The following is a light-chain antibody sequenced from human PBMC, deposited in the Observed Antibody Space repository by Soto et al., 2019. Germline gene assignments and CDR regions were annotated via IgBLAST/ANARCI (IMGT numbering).Light chain of an antibody. Sequence: DIQMTQSPSSLSASVGDRVTITCQATQGINNFVNWYQQKPGKAPKLLISVASNLETGAPARFSGSRSVTDFTFTISSLQAEDIGTYYCQQYHSLPLTFGGGTKVEIK. J-gene: IGKJ4*01. V-gene: IGKV1-33*01. CDR2: VAS. CDR1: QGINNF. CDR3: QQYHSLPLT.